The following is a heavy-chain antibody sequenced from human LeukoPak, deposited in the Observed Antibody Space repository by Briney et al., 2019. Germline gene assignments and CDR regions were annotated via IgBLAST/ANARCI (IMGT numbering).Heavy chain of an antibody. Sequence: GGSLRLSCTASGFTFRSYAMSWVRQAPGKGLAWVSLITGGGETTYYGDSVTGRFTISRDNSKNTVDLQMNRLRAEDTAVYYCARAYGSGEFDYWGQGTLVTVSS. CDR2: ITGGGETT. V-gene: IGHV3-23*01. J-gene: IGHJ4*02. CDR1: GFTFRSYA. D-gene: IGHD3-10*01. CDR3: ARAYGSGEFDY.